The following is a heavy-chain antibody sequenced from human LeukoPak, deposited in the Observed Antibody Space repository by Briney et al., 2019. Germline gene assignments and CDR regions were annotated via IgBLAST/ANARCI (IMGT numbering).Heavy chain of an antibody. Sequence: KPSETLCLTCTVSGGSIRSYYWNWIRQAPGKGLGWVGFISYSGYTSYSPSLKSRVAISVDTAKSQFSLRLNSMTAADTAIYYCARGQNDNGGMFFDSWAKGNLVTVSS. V-gene: IGHV4-59*01. J-gene: IGHJ4*02. CDR2: ISYSGYT. CDR3: ARGQNDNGGMFFDS. CDR1: GGSIRSYY. D-gene: IGHD4-23*01.